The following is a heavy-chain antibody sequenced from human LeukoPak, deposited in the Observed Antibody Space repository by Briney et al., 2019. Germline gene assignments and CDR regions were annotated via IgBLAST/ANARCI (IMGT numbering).Heavy chain of an antibody. D-gene: IGHD3-10*01. Sequence: SVKVSCKASGGTFSSYAIRWVRQAPGQGLEWMGGIIPIFGTANYAQKFQGRVTITADESTSTAYMELSSLRSEDTAVYYCASGELQPYFDYWGQGTLVTVSS. CDR2: IIPIFGTA. V-gene: IGHV1-69*13. CDR3: ASGELQPYFDY. J-gene: IGHJ4*02. CDR1: GGTFSSYA.